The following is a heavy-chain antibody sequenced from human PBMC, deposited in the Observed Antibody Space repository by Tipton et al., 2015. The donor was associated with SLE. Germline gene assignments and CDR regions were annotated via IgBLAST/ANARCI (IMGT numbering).Heavy chain of an antibody. CDR1: GGSFSGYY. D-gene: IGHD2/OR15-2a*01. CDR3: ARGPFLSDRGRSLDY. V-gene: IGHV4-4*09. CDR2: IYTSGST. Sequence: TLSLTCAVYGGSFSGYYWSWIRQPAGKGLEWIGYIYTSGSTNYNPSLKSRVTISVDTSKNQFSLKLSSVTAADTAVYYCARGPFLSDRGRSLDYWGQGTLVTVSS. J-gene: IGHJ4*02.